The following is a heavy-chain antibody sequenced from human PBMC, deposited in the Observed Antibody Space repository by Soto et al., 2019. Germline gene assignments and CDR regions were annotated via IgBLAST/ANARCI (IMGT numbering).Heavy chain of an antibody. J-gene: IGHJ2*01. CDR1: GGSISSYY. Sequence: QVQLQESGPGLVKPSETLSLTCTVSGGSISSYYWSWIRQPPGKGLEWIGYIYYSGSTNYNPSLKSRVTISVDTSKNQCSLKLSSVTAADTAVYYCASMIALAGIGHGYFDLWGRGTLSLSPQ. V-gene: IGHV4-59*01. CDR3: ASMIALAGIGHGYFDL. D-gene: IGHD6-19*01. CDR2: IYYSGST.